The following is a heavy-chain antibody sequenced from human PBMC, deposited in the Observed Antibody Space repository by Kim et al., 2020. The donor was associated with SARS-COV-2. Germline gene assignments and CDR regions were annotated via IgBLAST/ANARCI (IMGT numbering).Heavy chain of an antibody. J-gene: IGHJ5*02. CDR2: IYHSGST. Sequence: SETLSLTCAVSGGSISSSNWWSWVRQPPGKGLEWTGEIYHSGSTNYNPSLKSRVTISVDKSKNQFSLKLSSVTAADTAVYYCARGAASGSYFNWFDPWGQGTLVTVSS. CDR1: GGSISSSNW. CDR3: ARGAASGSYFNWFDP. D-gene: IGHD3-10*01. V-gene: IGHV4-4*02.